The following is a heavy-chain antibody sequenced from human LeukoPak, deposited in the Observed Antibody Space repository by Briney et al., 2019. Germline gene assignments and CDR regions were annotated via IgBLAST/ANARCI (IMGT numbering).Heavy chain of an antibody. CDR3: ARDLGAARPGAFDI. CDR1: GGSISSYY. V-gene: IGHV4-59*01. CDR2: VHYSGST. D-gene: IGHD6-6*01. Sequence: SETLSLTCTVSGGSISSYYWSWIRQPPGKGLEWIGFVHYSGSTNYNPSLKSRVTISVDTSKNQFSLKLSSVTAADTAVYYCARDLGAARPGAFDIWGQGTMVTVSS. J-gene: IGHJ3*02.